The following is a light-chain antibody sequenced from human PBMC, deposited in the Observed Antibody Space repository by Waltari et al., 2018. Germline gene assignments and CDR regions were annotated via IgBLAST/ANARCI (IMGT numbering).Light chain of an antibody. CDR2: SNT. V-gene: IGLV1-44*01. Sequence: QSVLTQPPSASGTPGQRVTVSCSGSSSNIGGNTVHWYQQLPGTAPKLLFYSNTKRPSGVPDRFSGSKSGTSASLAISGLQSGDEADYYCAAWDDSLNGDVFGTGTKVTVL. CDR3: AAWDDSLNGDV. J-gene: IGLJ1*01. CDR1: SSNIGGNT.